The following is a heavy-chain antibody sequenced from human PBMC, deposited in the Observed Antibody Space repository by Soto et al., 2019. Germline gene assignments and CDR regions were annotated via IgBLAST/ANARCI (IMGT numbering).Heavy chain of an antibody. D-gene: IGHD2-15*01. CDR1: GGSISSGDYY. CDR3: ARGGCSGGSCSWLFYYWFDP. V-gene: IGHV4-30-4*01. Sequence: QVQLQESGPGLVKPSQTLSLTCTVSGGSISSGDYYWSWIRQPPGKGLEWIGYIYYSGSTYYNPSLKSRVTISVDTSKNQFSLKLSSVTAADTAVYYCARGGCSGGSCSWLFYYWFDPWGHGTLVTVSS. CDR2: IYYSGST. J-gene: IGHJ5*02.